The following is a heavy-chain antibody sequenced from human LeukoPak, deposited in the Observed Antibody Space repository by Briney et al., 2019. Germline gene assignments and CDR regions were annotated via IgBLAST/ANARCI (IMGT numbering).Heavy chain of an antibody. Sequence: SQTLSLTFAISEDSLSSNSAAWNWIRQSPSRGLECLGRTYYRSKWYNDYAISVKSRITINRDTSKNQFSLHLNSVTPEDTAVYYCARDLCSSSNCPNNWIDPWGQGTLVTVSS. CDR2: TYYRSKWYN. J-gene: IGHJ5*02. CDR3: ARDLCSSSNCPNNWIDP. V-gene: IGHV6-1*01. D-gene: IGHD2-2*01. CDR1: EDSLSSNSAA.